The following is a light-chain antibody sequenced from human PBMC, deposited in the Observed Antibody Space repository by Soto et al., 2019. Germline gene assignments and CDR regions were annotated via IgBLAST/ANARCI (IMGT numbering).Light chain of an antibody. CDR3: MQALQIPST. CDR2: LGS. V-gene: IGKV2-28*01. J-gene: IGKJ1*01. CDR1: QSLLHSNGYNY. Sequence: DIVITQSPLSLPVTPGEPASISCRSSQSLLHSNGYNYLHWYLQKPGQSPQLLIYLGSNRASGVPDRFSGSGSGTDFTLKISRVEAEDVGVYYCMQALQIPSTFGQGTKVDIK.